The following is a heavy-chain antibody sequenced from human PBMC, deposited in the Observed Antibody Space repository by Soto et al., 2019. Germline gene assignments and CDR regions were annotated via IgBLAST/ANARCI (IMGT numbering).Heavy chain of an antibody. CDR3: ARGPIVVVPAAMYYYYYYMDV. Sequence: ASAKATCKASGGTISSKSISWLRQSTGKGLEWMGWISAYNGNTNYAQKLQGRVTMTTDTSTSTAYMELRSLRSDDTAVYYCARGPIVVVPAAMYYYYYYMDVWGKGTTVTVSS. CDR2: ISAYNGNT. V-gene: IGHV1-18*01. CDR1: GGTISSKS. D-gene: IGHD2-2*01. J-gene: IGHJ6*03.